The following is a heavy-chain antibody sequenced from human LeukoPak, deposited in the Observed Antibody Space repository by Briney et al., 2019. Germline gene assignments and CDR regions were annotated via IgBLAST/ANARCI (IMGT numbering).Heavy chain of an antibody. D-gene: IGHD1-26*01. J-gene: IGHJ6*03. CDR2: IYSGGST. Sequence: GGSLRFSCAASGFTVSSNYMNWVRQAPGKGLEWVSVIYSGGSTYYADSVKGRFTISRDNSKNTLYLQMSSLRAEDTAVYYCAKVAEVGATGYYYYMDVWGKGTTVTISS. CDR3: AKVAEVGATGYYYYMDV. CDR1: GFTVSSNY. V-gene: IGHV3-66*01.